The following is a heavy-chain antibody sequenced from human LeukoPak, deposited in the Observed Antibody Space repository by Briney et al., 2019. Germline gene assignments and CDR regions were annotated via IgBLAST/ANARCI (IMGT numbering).Heavy chain of an antibody. V-gene: IGHV3-7*01. J-gene: IGHJ4*02. Sequence: GGSLRLSCAASGFTFSSYWMSWVRQAPGKGLEWVADIKQDGSEKYYVDSVKGRFTISRDNAKNSLYLQMNSLRAEDTAVYYCARDLPEYYGSGSLFDYWGQGTLVTLSS. D-gene: IGHD3-10*01. CDR2: IKQDGSEK. CDR1: GFTFSSYW. CDR3: ARDLPEYYGSGSLFDY.